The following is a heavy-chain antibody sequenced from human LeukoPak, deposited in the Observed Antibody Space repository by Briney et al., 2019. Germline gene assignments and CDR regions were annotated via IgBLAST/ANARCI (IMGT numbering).Heavy chain of an antibody. J-gene: IGHJ4*02. D-gene: IGHD6-13*01. V-gene: IGHV3-64D*06. CDR3: VKDLYKGDSSSWYYFHY. CDR2: ISANGGRT. Sequence: QPGGSLRLSCSASGFIISNYAMHWVRQAPGKGLEYVSAISANGGRTYYADSVKGRFTISRDNSKNTLYLQMSSLRAEDTAIYHCVKDLYKGDSSSWYYFHYRGQGTLVTVSS. CDR1: GFIISNYA.